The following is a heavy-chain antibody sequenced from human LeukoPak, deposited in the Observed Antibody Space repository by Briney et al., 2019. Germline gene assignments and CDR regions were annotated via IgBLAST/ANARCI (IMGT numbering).Heavy chain of an antibody. Sequence: SETLSLTCTVSGASISSSSLYRGWVRQPPGKGLDWIGTMYYSGSAYYNPSLKSRVTISVDTSKNQFSLKLNSVTAADTAVYYCASDSSGWYYFDYWGRGTLVTVSS. CDR1: GASISSSSLY. CDR2: MYYSGSA. CDR3: ASDSSGWYYFDY. D-gene: IGHD6-19*01. J-gene: IGHJ4*02. V-gene: IGHV4-39*07.